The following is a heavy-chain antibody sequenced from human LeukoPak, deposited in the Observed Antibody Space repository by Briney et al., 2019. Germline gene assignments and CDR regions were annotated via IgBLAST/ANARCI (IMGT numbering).Heavy chain of an antibody. V-gene: IGHV1-8*01. Sequence: VASVKVSCKASGYTFSNNDINWVRQATGQGLEWMGWMNPISGNTGFAQKFQGRVTMTRNTSISTAYMELSSLRSEDTAVYYCARGVIAAAGLGLFDPWGQGTLVTVSS. D-gene: IGHD6-13*01. J-gene: IGHJ5*02. CDR1: GYTFSNND. CDR3: ARGVIAAAGLGLFDP. CDR2: MNPISGNT.